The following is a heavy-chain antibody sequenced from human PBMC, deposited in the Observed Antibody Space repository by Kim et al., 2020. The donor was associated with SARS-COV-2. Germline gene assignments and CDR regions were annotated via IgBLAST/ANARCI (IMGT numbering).Heavy chain of an antibody. V-gene: IGHV3-33*06. J-gene: IGHJ4*02. Sequence: GGPLRLSCAASGFTFSSYGMHWVRRTPGKGLEWVAVIWYDGSNKYYGDSVKGRFTISRDNSKNTLYLQMNSLRAEDTAVYYCAKVGYSYGYPEHYFDYWGQGTLVTVSS. CDR2: IWYDGSNK. D-gene: IGHD5-18*01. CDR3: AKVGYSYGYPEHYFDY. CDR1: GFTFSSYG.